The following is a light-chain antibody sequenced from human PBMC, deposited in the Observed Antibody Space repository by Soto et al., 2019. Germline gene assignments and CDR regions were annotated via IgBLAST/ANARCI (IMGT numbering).Light chain of an antibody. CDR1: QSISNW. CDR2: KAS. J-gene: IGKJ4*01. Sequence: DIQMTQSPSTVSASVGDRVTITCRASQSISNWLAWYQQKPGKAPKLLIYKASSLESGVPSRFSGSGSGTDFTLTISSLQAEDVAVYYCQHYYNSPLTFGGGTKVEIK. V-gene: IGKV1-5*03. CDR3: QHYYNSPLT.